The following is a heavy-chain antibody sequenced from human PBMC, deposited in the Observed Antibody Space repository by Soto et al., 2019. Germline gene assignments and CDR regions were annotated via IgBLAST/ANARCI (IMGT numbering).Heavy chain of an antibody. Sequence: EVQLLESGGGLVQPGGSLRLSCAASGFTFSSYAMSWVRQAPGKGLEWVSGISGSGGSTYYADPVKGRFTISRDNSKNTLYLQMNGLRAEDTAVYYCANCQYGSGSYYKGPWDYWGQGTLVTVSS. CDR3: ANCQYGSGSYYKGPWDY. V-gene: IGHV3-23*01. D-gene: IGHD3-10*01. J-gene: IGHJ4*02. CDR2: ISGSGGST. CDR1: GFTFSSYA.